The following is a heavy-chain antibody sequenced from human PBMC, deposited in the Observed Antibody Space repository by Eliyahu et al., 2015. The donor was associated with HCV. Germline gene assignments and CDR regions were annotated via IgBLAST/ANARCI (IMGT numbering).Heavy chain of an antibody. J-gene: IGHJ6*03. CDR1: GXTFXKAW. CDR2: IKSKTDGGTT. D-gene: IGHD3-10*01. Sequence: EVQLVESGGGLVKPGGSLRLSCXASGXTFXKAWMSWXRQAPXKGLGWIGRIKSKTDGGTTDYAAPVKGRFTISRDDSKSTLYLQMNSLKTEDTAVYYCTTGAPGGFDYYLDVWGQGTTVTVSS. CDR3: TTGAPGGFDYYLDV. V-gene: IGHV3-15*01.